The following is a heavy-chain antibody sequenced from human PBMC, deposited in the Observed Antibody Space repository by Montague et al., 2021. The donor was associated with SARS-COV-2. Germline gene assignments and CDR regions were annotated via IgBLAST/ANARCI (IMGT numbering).Heavy chain of an antibody. Sequence: PALVKPTQTLTLTCTFSGFSLTTRGVGVGWIRRPPGRALEWLALIYRDDAKHYSPSLKSRLAITKDTSKNQVVLTMTNMDPVDTATYYCAHKLYGINRRWFDPWGQGTLVTVSS. J-gene: IGHJ5*02. CDR3: AHKLYGINRRWFDP. CDR1: GFSLTTRGVG. CDR2: IYRDDAK. D-gene: IGHD1-14*01. V-gene: IGHV2-5*02.